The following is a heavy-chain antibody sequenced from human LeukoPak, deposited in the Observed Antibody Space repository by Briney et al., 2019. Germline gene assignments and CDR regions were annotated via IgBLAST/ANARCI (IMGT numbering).Heavy chain of an antibody. CDR1: GYTFTDYY. D-gene: IGHD3-22*01. J-gene: IGHJ4*02. CDR3: AKVAFDSSGYQYYTDS. V-gene: IGHV1-2*02. CDR2: FNPTGGGS. Sequence: ASVKVSCKASGYTFTDYYMHWVRQVPGQGLEWVGWFNPTGGGSHLAQKFQGRVALTMDASINTAYLDVIRLRSDDTAFYYCAKVAFDSSGYQYYTDSWGQGSLVTVPS.